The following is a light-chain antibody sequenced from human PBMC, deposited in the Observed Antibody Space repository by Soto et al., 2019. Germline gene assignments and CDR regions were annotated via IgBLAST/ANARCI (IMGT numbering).Light chain of an antibody. CDR2: DIS. J-gene: IGKJ1*01. CDR1: QTVSRN. CDR3: QQRSNWPRT. Sequence: VVMTQSPATLSVSPWERATLSCRASQTVSRNLAWYQQRPGQAPRLLIYDISNRATGVPARFSGSGSETEFTLTIRSLQSEDFAVYYCQQRSNWPRTFGQGTKVDIK. V-gene: IGKV3-15*01.